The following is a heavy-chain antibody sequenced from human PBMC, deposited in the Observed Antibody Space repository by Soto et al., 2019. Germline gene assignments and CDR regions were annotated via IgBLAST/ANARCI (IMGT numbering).Heavy chain of an antibody. Sequence: PGESLKISCKGSGYSFTSYWIGWVRQMPGKGLEWMGIIYPGDSDTRYSPSVQGQVTISADKSISTAYLQWSSLKASDTAMYYCATSGSPHYYGMDVWGQGTTVTVSS. D-gene: IGHD3-10*01. J-gene: IGHJ6*02. CDR1: GYSFTSYW. V-gene: IGHV5-51*01. CDR3: ATSGSPHYYGMDV. CDR2: IYPGDSDT.